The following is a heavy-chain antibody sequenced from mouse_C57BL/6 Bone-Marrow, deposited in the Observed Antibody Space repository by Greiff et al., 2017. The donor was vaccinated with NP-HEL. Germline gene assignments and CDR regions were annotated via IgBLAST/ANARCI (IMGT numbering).Heavy chain of an antibody. CDR3: TTSGYYSNYGY. D-gene: IGHD2-5*01. CDR2: IDPENGDT. CDR1: GFNIKDDY. J-gene: IGHJ2*01. Sequence: EVHLVESGAELVRPGASVKLSCTASGFNIKDDYMHWVKQRPEQGLEWIGWIDPENGDTEYASKFKGKATITADTSSNTAYLQLRSRTSEDTAVYYCTTSGYYSNYGYWGQGPTLTVSS. V-gene: IGHV14-4*01.